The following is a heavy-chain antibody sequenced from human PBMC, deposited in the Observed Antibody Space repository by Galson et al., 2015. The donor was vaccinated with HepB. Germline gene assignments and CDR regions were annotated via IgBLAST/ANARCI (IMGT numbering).Heavy chain of an antibody. Sequence: SLRLSCAASGFTFSSAWMNWVRLTPGKGLEWVGRLKSKTDGETTAYAAPVKGRFTISRDDSKDILFLQMNSLKTEDTAVYYCSTEGVVVAAAFDFWGQGTPVTVSS. CDR3: STEGVVVAAAFDF. D-gene: IGHD2-15*01. CDR2: LKSKTDGETT. V-gene: IGHV3-15*07. CDR1: GFTFSSAW. J-gene: IGHJ4*02.